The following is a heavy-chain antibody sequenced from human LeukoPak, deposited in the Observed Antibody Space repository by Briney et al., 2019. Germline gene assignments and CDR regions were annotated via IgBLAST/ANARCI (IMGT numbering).Heavy chain of an antibody. D-gene: IGHD2-15*01. CDR3: ERRYSSGSYYFDN. Sequence: GGSLRLSCAASGFSFLDYVMSWVRQVPGKGLEWISTVSGSGAKTEYAESVKGRFTISRDNIKNLLYLQMNSLRAEDTAFYYCERRYSSGSYYFDNWGRGTLVTVSS. CDR2: VSGSGAKT. CDR1: GFSFLDYV. J-gene: IGHJ4*02. V-gene: IGHV3-20*04.